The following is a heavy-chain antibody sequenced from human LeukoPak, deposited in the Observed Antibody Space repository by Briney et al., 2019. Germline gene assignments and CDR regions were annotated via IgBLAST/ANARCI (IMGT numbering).Heavy chain of an antibody. J-gene: IGHJ3*02. CDR2: INPNSGGT. Sequence: VASVKVSCKASGYTFTGYYMHWVRQAPGQGLEWMGWINPNSGGTNYAQKFQGRVTMTRDTSISTAYMELSRLRSDDTAVYYCARDLRWEPNAFDIWGLGTMVTVSS. CDR3: ARDLRWEPNAFDI. V-gene: IGHV1-2*02. CDR1: GYTFTGYY. D-gene: IGHD4-23*01.